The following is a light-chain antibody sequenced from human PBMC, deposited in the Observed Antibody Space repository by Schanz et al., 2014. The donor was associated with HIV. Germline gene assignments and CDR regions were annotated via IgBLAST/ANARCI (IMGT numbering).Light chain of an antibody. CDR3: QQYGSPPWT. CDR2: GAS. J-gene: IGKJ1*01. Sequence: IVLTQSPGTLSLSPGERATLSCRASQSVSSSYLAWYQQKPGQAPRLLIYGASSRATGIPDRFSGSGSGTDFTLTISRLEPEDFAVYYCQQYGSPPWTFGQGTKVEV. V-gene: IGKV3-20*01. CDR1: QSVSSSY.